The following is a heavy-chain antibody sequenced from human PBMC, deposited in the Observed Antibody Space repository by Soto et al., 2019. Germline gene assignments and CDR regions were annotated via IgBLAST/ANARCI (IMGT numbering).Heavy chain of an antibody. J-gene: IGHJ4*02. D-gene: IGHD5-18*01. Sequence: GRSLRLSCAASGFTFSSYAMSWVRQAPGKGLEWVSAISGSGGSTYYADSVKGRFTISRDNSKNTLYLQMNSLRAEDTAVYYCAKGVGYSYGSFDYWGQGTLVTVSS. V-gene: IGHV3-23*01. CDR2: ISGSGGST. CDR1: GFTFSSYA. CDR3: AKGVGYSYGSFDY.